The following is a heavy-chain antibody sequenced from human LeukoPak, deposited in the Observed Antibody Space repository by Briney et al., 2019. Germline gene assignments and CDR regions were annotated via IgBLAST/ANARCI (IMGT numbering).Heavy chain of an antibody. CDR2: FDPEDGET. D-gene: IGHD3-22*01. CDR1: GYTLTELS. V-gene: IGHV1-24*01. Sequence: ASVKVSCKVSGYTLTELSMHWVRQAPGKGLEWMGGFDPEDGETIYAQKFQGRVTMTEDTSTDTAYMELNSLRSEDTAVYYCATPPFYYDSSGYPPPAGAFDIWGQGTMVTVSS. J-gene: IGHJ3*02. CDR3: ATPPFYYDSSGYPPPAGAFDI.